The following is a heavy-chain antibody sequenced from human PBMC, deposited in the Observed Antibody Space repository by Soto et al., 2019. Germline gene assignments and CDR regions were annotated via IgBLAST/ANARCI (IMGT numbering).Heavy chain of an antibody. CDR2: ISYDGSNK. V-gene: IGHV3-30-3*01. J-gene: IGHJ4*02. CDR3: ARDYKSGPYYYDSSGYYLPGY. Sequence: GGSLRLSCAASGFTFSSYAMHWVRQAPGKGLEWVAVISYDGSNKYYADSVKGRFTISRDNSKNTLYLQMNSLRAEDTAVYYCARDYKSGPYYYDSSGYYLPGYWGQGTLVTVSS. D-gene: IGHD3-22*01. CDR1: GFTFSSYA.